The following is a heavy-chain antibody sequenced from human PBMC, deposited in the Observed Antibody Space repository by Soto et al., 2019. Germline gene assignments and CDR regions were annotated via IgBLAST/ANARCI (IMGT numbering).Heavy chain of an antibody. J-gene: IGHJ6*03. V-gene: IGHV4-31*03. CDR3: ARASCSSTSCYYYYYYDMDV. CDR2: IYYSGST. D-gene: IGHD2-2*01. Sequence: PSETLSLTCTVSGGSISSGGYYWSWIRQHPGKGLEWIGYIYYSGSTYYNPSLKSRVTISVDTSKNQFSLKLSSVTAADTAVYYCARASCSSTSCYYYYYYDMDVWGKGTTVTVSS. CDR1: GGSISSGGYY.